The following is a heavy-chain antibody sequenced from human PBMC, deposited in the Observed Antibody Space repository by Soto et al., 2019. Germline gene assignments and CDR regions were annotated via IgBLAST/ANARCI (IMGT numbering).Heavy chain of an antibody. Sequence: QGTLKESGPVLVKPTETLTLTCTVSGFSLSNARMGVSWIRQPPGKALEWLAHIFSNDEKSYSTSLKSRLTISKDTSKSQVVLTMTNMDPVDTATYYCARIVEDIVLMVSHVWFDPWGQGTLVTVSS. J-gene: IGHJ5*02. D-gene: IGHD2-8*01. CDR2: IFSNDEK. V-gene: IGHV2-26*01. CDR1: GFSLSNARMG. CDR3: ARIVEDIVLMVSHVWFDP.